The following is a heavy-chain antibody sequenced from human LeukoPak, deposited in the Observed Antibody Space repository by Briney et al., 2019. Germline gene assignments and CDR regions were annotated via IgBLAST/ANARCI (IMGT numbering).Heavy chain of an antibody. V-gene: IGHV1-2*02. CDR3: ARESEVVVPAALDY. CDR1: GYTFTGYY. Sequence: ASVKVSCKASGYTFTGYYMHWVRQAPGQGLEWMGWIKPNSGGTNYAQKFQGRVTMTRDTSISTAYMELSRLRSDDTAVYYCARESEVVVPAALDYWGQGTLVTVSS. D-gene: IGHD2-2*01. J-gene: IGHJ4*02. CDR2: IKPNSGGT.